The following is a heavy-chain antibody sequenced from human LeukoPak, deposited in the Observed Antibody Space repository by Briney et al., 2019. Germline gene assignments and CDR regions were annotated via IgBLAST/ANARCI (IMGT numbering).Heavy chain of an antibody. CDR3: ARTPNPIHYYGSGSSQYYYYMDV. V-gene: IGHV4-34*01. J-gene: IGHJ6*03. CDR2: INHNEGT. D-gene: IGHD3-10*01. CDR1: GGSFSGYY. Sequence: PSETLSLTCAVYGGSFSGYYWTWIRQPPGKGLEWIGGINHNEGTRYNPSLKSRVTISVDTSKNQFSLKLSSVTAADTAVYYCARTPNPIHYYGSGSSQYYYYMDVWGKGTTVTVSS.